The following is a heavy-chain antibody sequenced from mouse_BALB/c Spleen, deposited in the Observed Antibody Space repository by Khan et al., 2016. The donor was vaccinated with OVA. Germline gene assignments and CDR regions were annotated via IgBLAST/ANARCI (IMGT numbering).Heavy chain of an antibody. J-gene: IGHJ4*01. D-gene: IGHD1-2*01. CDR3: SRTNTTANGGYNVMDY. CDR2: ISSGGHYT. CDR1: GFTFSSYG. V-gene: IGHV5-6*01. Sequence: EVELVESGGDLVKPGGSLKLSCAASGFTFSSYGMSWVRQTPDKRLEWVATISSGGHYTYFPDSERGRFTISRDNAKNNLYMQMSSLKSEDTAMCYCSRTNTTANGGYNVMDYWGQGTSVTVSS.